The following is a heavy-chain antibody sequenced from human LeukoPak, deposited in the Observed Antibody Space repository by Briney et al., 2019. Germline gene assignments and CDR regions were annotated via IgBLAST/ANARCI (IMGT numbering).Heavy chain of an antibody. CDR3: ARLVGDRRDIYYYMDV. V-gene: IGHV4-39*01. J-gene: IGHJ6*03. D-gene: IGHD1-14*01. CDR2: IYYSESA. Sequence: PSETLSLTCTVSGGSISIPSYSWGWVRQPPGKGLEWIGAIYYSESAYYNPSLKSRVTISVDTSKDQFSLKLTSVTAADTAVYYCARLVGDRRDIYYYMDVWGKGTTVTVSS. CDR1: GGSISIPSYS.